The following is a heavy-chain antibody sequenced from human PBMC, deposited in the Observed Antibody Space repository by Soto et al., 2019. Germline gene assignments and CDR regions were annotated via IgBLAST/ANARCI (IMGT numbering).Heavy chain of an antibody. J-gene: IGHJ5*02. CDR1: GGSIGSSIYH. Sequence: NPWKTLSLTGTVSGGSIGSSIYHWGWFPHPQGKGLEWIGSIYYSTTTYYNPSLKSRVTISLDTSKNQSSLKLSSVTAADTSVYYCARHVLNYYDVSGSRFDPWGQGTLVTVS. CDR3: ARHVLNYYDVSGSRFDP. V-gene: IGHV4-39*01. D-gene: IGHD3-22*01. CDR2: IYYSTTT.